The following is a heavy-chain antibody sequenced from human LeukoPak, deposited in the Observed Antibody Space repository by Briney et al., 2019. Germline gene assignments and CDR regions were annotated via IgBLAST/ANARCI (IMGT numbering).Heavy chain of an antibody. Sequence: ASVKVSCKASGYTFTSYDINWVRQATGQGLEWMGWMNPNSGNTGYAQKFQGRVTMTRNTSITTAYMELSSLRSEDTAVYYCARRYSGSPHLTVDYWGQGALVTVSS. J-gene: IGHJ4*02. CDR3: ARRYSGSPHLTVDY. CDR1: GYTFTSYD. D-gene: IGHD1-26*01. V-gene: IGHV1-8*02. CDR2: MNPNSGNT.